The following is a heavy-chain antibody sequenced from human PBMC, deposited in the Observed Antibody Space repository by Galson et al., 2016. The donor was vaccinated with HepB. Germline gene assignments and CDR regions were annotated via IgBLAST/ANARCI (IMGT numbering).Heavy chain of an antibody. CDR2: ISGNGGSI. D-gene: IGHD3-3*01. J-gene: IGHJ4*02. Sequence: LEWVSAISGNGGSIYNADSVKGRFTISRDNSKNTLYLQMNSLRAEDTAVYYCAVARFLEWFTFDSWGQGTLVTVSS. CDR3: AVARFLEWFTFDS. V-gene: IGHV3-23*01.